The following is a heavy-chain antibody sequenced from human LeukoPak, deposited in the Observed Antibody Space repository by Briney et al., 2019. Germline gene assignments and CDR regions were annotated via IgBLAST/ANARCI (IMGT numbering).Heavy chain of an antibody. CDR1: GFTFSRYW. V-gene: IGHV3-74*03. J-gene: IGHJ6*02. D-gene: IGHD2-8*01. CDR3: ARRKVYEFGEGCNYGMDV. CDR2: LNGDGSDT. Sequence: GGSLRLSCAASGFTFSRYWMHWVRQVPGKGLVWVSRLNGDGSDTTYVDSVKGRFTISRDNARNTLYLHMNSLRVEDTAVHYCARRKVYEFGEGCNYGMDVWGQGTTVTVSS.